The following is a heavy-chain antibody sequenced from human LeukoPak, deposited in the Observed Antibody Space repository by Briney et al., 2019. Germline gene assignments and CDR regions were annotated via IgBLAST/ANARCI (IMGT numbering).Heavy chain of an antibody. D-gene: IGHD2-2*01. J-gene: IGHJ4*02. V-gene: IGHV1-2*02. CDR1: GYTFTSYY. Sequence: ASVKVSCKASGYTFTSYYMHWVRQAPGQGLEWMGWLNPNSGGTNYAQKFQGRVTMTRDTSISTAYMELSRLRSDDTAVYYCARGTGGIVVVPAAPLDYWGQGTLVTVSS. CDR3: ARGTGGIVVVPAAPLDY. CDR2: LNPNSGGT.